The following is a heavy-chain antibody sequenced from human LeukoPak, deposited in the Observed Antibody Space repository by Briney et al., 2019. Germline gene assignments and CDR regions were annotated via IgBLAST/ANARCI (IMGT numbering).Heavy chain of an antibody. CDR2: MNQDGSQK. CDR3: ARGLTGTSPGH. J-gene: IGHJ4*02. Sequence: SGGSLRLSCAASGFTFSDYWMSWVRQAPGKGLGWVANMNQDGSQKYYVDSVKGRFTISRDNTKNSLYLQMNSLRAEDTAVYYCARGLTGTSPGHWGQGTLVTVSS. D-gene: IGHD1-7*01. V-gene: IGHV3-7*01. CDR1: GFTFSDYW.